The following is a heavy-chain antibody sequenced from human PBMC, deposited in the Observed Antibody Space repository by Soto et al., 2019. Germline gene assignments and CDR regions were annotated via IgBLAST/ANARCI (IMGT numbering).Heavy chain of an antibody. CDR3: AKDDNYDYVWGTYRSLYFDY. V-gene: IGHV3-30*18. J-gene: IGHJ4*02. CDR2: ISHDGSNK. CDR1: RFTFSSYG. Sequence: VHLVESGGDLVKPGGSLRLSCAASRFTFSSYGMHWVRQAPGKGLEWVAVISHDGSNKYYADSVKGRFTISRDNSKNTLYLQMNSLRAEDTAVYYCAKDDNYDYVWGTYRSLYFDYWGRGTLVTVSS. D-gene: IGHD3-16*02.